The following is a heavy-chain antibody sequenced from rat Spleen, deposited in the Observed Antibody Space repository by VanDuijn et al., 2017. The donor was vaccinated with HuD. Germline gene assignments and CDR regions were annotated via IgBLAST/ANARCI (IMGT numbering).Heavy chain of an antibody. D-gene: IGHD1-2*01. V-gene: IGHV2-13*01. J-gene: IGHJ2*01. Sequence: QVQLKESGPGLVQPSQTLSLTCTVAGFSLTSYNVHWVRQPPGKGLEWMGVIWCKGNTNYNSALKSRLSISRDTSKSQIYLKMNSLQTEDTATYFCARADVAGLSTDGIWGQGIMVTVSS. CDR3: ARADVAGLSTDGI. CDR2: IWCKGNT. CDR1: GFSLTSYN.